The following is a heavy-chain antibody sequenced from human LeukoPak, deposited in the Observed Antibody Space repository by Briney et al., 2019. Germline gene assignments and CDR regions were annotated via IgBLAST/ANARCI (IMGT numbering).Heavy chain of an antibody. Sequence: GGSLRLSCEVSGLPFSRSWMHWVRQLPGRGLMWVSSMSDDGTVTTYADSVKGRFIISRDNSKNTLYLQMNSLRAEDTAVYYCAKWRFGDGYNNPPYPLDYWGQGTLVTVSS. CDR1: GLPFSRSW. CDR2: MSDDGTVT. D-gene: IGHD5-24*01. CDR3: AKWRFGDGYNNPPYPLDY. J-gene: IGHJ4*02. V-gene: IGHV3-74*01.